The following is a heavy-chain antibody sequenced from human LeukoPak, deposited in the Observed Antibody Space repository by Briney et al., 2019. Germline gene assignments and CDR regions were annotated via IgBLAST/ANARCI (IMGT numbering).Heavy chain of an antibody. J-gene: IGHJ5*02. Sequence: SETLSLTCIVCGGSISSYYWSWIRQPPGKGLEWIGYIYYSGSTNYNPSLKSRVTISVDTSKNQFSLKLSSVTAADTAVYYCARGRYSAGDNWFDPWGQGTLVTVSS. V-gene: IGHV4-59*01. CDR1: GGSISSYY. D-gene: IGHD3-9*01. CDR2: IYYSGST. CDR3: ARGRYSAGDNWFDP.